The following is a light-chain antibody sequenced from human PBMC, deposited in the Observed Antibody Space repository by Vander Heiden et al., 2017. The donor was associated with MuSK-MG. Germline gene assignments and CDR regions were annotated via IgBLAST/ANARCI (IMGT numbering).Light chain of an antibody. Sequence: QSALTQPRSVSGSPGQSVTITCPGTSSDVGGYNYVSWYQQHPGKAPNLMVYDVSKRPSGVPDRFSGSKSGNTASLTISGREAEEEADYYCCSYAGSYTLVFGGGTKLTVL. CDR1: SSDVGGYNY. J-gene: IGLJ2*01. CDR2: DVS. V-gene: IGLV2-11*01. CDR3: CSYAGSYTLV.